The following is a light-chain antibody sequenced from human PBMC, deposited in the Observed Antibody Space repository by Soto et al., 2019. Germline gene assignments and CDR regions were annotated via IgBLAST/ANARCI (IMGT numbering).Light chain of an antibody. CDR1: QSISSY. V-gene: IGKV1-39*01. CDR3: QQSYSTPGYT. CDR2: AAS. Sequence: DIQMTQSPSSLSASVGDRVTITCRASQSISSYLNWYQQKPGKAPKLLIYAASSLQSGVPSRFSGSGSGTDFTLTISSLQPEYFATYYGQQSYSTPGYTFGQGTKLEIK. J-gene: IGKJ2*01.